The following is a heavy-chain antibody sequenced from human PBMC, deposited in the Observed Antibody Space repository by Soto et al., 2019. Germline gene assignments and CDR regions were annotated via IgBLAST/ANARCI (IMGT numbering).Heavy chain of an antibody. CDR1: GGSISSYY. CDR3: ARAPPAGYCSGGSCYSDGIDY. CDR2: IYYSGST. J-gene: IGHJ4*02. D-gene: IGHD2-15*01. V-gene: IGHV4-59*01. Sequence: QVQLQESGPGLVKPSETLSLTCTVSGGSISSYYWSWIRQPPGKGLEWIGYIYYSGSTNYNPSLKSRVTISVDTSKNQFSLKLSSVTAADTAVYYCARAPPAGYCSGGSCYSDGIDYWGQGTLVTVSS.